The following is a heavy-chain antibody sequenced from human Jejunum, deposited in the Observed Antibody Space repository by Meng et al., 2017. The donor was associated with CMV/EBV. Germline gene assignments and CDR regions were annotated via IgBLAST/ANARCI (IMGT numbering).Heavy chain of an antibody. CDR1: GGSISRGGYY. D-gene: IGHD1-26*01. J-gene: IGHJ4*02. CDR2: IYYSGSS. Sequence: GGSISRGGYYWTWIRQHPTEGLEWIGYIYYSGSSYYNPSLKSRVTMSVDTSKNQFSLNVSSVTDADTAVYFCARGIRRGTPYFDFWGQGALVTVSS. V-gene: IGHV4-31*02. CDR3: ARGIRRGTPYFDF.